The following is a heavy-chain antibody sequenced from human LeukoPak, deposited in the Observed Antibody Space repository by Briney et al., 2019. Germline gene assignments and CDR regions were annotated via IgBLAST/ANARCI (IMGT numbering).Heavy chain of an antibody. J-gene: IGHJ4*02. Sequence: SETLSLTCAVYGGSFSGYYWSWIRQPPGKGLEWIGEINHSGSTNYNPSLKSRVTISVDTSKNQFSLKLSSVTAADTAVYYCARSDSYYDSSGIFDYWGQGTLVTVSS. V-gene: IGHV4-34*01. CDR1: GGSFSGYY. CDR3: ARSDSYYDSSGIFDY. CDR2: INHSGST. D-gene: IGHD3-22*01.